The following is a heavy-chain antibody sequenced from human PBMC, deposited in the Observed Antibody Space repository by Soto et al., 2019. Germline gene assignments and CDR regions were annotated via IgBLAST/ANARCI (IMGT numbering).Heavy chain of an antibody. V-gene: IGHV6-1*01. Sequence: PSQTLSLTCAISGNSVSSKSAAWNWIRQSPSRGLEWLGRTYYRSKWYNDYAVSVKSRITINPDTSKNQFSLQLNSVTPEDTAVYYCARDEGVREGYSSRNDAFDIWGQGTMVTVSS. CDR3: ARDEGVREGYSSRNDAFDI. D-gene: IGHD6-13*01. J-gene: IGHJ3*02. CDR1: GNSVSSKSAA. CDR2: TYYRSKWYN.